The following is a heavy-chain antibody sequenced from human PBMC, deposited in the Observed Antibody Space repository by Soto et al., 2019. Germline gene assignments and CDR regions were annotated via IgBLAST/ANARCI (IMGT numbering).Heavy chain of an antibody. D-gene: IGHD6-19*01. CDR1: GFTFSSYT. V-gene: IGHV3-21*01. CDR2: ISSVSSYI. CDR3: ARASYSCGWHTDY. J-gene: IGHJ4*02. Sequence: EVQLVESGGGLVKPGGSLRLSCAASGFTFSSYTMNWVRQAPGKGLEWVSSISSVSSYIYYADSVKGRFTISRDNAKNSLYLQMNSLRAEDTAVYYCARASYSCGWHTDYWGQGTLVTVSS.